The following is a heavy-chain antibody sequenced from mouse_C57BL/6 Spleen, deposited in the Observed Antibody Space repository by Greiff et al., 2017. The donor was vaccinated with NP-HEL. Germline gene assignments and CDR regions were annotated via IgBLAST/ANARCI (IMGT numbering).Heavy chain of an antibody. CDR1: GFTFSSYA. CDR2: ISDGGSYT. V-gene: IGHV5-4*01. CDR3: ARDRGTYYSNYGWFAY. Sequence: EVQLVESGGGLVKPGGSLKLSCAASGFTFSSYAMSWVRQTPEKRLEWVATISDGGSYTYYPDNVKGRFTISRDNAKNNLYLQMSHLKSEDTAMYYCARDRGTYYSNYGWFAYWGQGTLVTVSA. D-gene: IGHD2-5*01. J-gene: IGHJ3*01.